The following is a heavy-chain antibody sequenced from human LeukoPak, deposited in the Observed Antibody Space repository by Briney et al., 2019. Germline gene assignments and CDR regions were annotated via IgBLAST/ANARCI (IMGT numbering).Heavy chain of an antibody. V-gene: IGHV4-59*08. CDR1: GGSISSYY. Sequence: SETLSLTCTVSGGSISSYYWSWIRQPPGKGLEWIGYTYYSGSTNYNPSLKSRVTISVDTSKNQFSLKLSSVTAADTAVYYCARHLSSVAGTDELDYWGQGTLVTVSS. J-gene: IGHJ4*02. CDR2: TYYSGST. CDR3: ARHLSSVAGTDELDY. D-gene: IGHD2-15*01.